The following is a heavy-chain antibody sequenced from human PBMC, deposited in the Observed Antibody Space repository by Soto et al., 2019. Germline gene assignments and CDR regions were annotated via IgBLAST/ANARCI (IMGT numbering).Heavy chain of an antibody. D-gene: IGHD1-26*01. Sequence: SGGSLRLSCAASGFTFSSYSMNRVRQAPGKGLEWVSYISSSSSTIYYADSVKGRFTISRDNAKNSLYLQMNSLRDEDTAVYYCARDPAAVVSGYGMDVWGQGTTVTVTS. V-gene: IGHV3-48*02. CDR3: ARDPAAVVSGYGMDV. CDR2: ISSSSSTI. CDR1: GFTFSSYS. J-gene: IGHJ6*02.